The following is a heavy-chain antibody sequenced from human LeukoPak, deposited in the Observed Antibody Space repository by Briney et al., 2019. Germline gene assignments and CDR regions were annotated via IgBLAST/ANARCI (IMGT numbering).Heavy chain of an antibody. CDR1: GFTFSGSA. Sequence: GGSLRLSCTASGFTFSGSAMHWVRQAPGKGLEWVAVISYDGSNKYYADSVKGRFTISRDNSKNTLYLQMNSLRAEDTAVYYCARDLWGVGYWGQGTLVTVSS. CDR3: ARDLWGVGY. CDR2: ISYDGSNK. V-gene: IGHV3-30-3*01. D-gene: IGHD3-10*01. J-gene: IGHJ4*02.